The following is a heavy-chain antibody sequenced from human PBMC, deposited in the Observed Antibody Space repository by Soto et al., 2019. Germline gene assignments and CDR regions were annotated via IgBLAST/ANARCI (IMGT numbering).Heavy chain of an antibody. D-gene: IGHD2-15*01. CDR2: INAGNGNT. CDR1: GYTFTSYA. CDR3: AAEDCSGGSCYIDAFDI. V-gene: IGHV1-3*01. J-gene: IGHJ3*02. Sequence: ASVKVSCKASGYTFTSYAMHWVRQAPGQRLEWMGWINAGNGNTKYSQKFQGRVTITRDTSASTAYMELSSLRSEDTAVYYCAAEDCSGGSCYIDAFDIWGQGTMVTVSS.